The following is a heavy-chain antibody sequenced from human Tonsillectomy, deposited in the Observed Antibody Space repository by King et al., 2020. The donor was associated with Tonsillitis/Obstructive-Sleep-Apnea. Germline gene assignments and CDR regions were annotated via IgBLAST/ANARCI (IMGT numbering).Heavy chain of an antibody. CDR1: GGTFSSYA. V-gene: IGHV1-69*09. CDR3: ARDPLSGSYYDSLNYFDY. D-gene: IGHD1-26*01. Sequence: QLVQSGAEVKKPGSSVKVSCKASGGTFSSYAISWVRQAPGQGLEWMGRIIPIFGIVNYAQKFQGRVTLTADKSTSTACMELSSLRSEDTAVYYCARDPLSGSYYDSLNYFDYWGQGTLVTVSS. CDR2: IIPIFGIV. J-gene: IGHJ4*02.